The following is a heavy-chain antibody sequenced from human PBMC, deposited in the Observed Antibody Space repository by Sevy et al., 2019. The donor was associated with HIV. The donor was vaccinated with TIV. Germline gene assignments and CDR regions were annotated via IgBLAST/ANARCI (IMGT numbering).Heavy chain of an antibody. V-gene: IGHV4-59*01. CDR2: ILYSGST. CDR3: GRLVPGDNWFDP. CDR1: GDSMNTYY. J-gene: IGHJ5*02. D-gene: IGHD2-8*02. Sequence: SETLSLTCTVTGDSMNTYYWAWIRQPPGKSLEWVGYILYSGSTEYSASFKSRVTMALDKSKNEVSLRLSSVTAADTAVYYCGRLVPGDNWFDPWGQGRLVTVSS.